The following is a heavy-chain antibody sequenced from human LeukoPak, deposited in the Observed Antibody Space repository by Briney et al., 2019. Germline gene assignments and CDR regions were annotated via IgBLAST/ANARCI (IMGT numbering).Heavy chain of an antibody. CDR3: ARDYSHPIYGMDV. Sequence: PGGSLRLSCAASGFTVSSNYMSWVRQAPGKGLEWVSVIYSGGSTYYADSVKGRFTISRDNSKNTLYLQMNSLRAEDTAVYYCARDYSHPIYGMDVWGQGTTVTVCS. D-gene: IGHD2-15*01. V-gene: IGHV3-66*01. CDR2: IYSGGST. J-gene: IGHJ6*02. CDR1: GFTVSSNY.